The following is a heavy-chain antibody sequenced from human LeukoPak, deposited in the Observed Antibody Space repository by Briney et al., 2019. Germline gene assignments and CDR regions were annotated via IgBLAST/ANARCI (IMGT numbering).Heavy chain of an antibody. Sequence: GGSLRLSCAASGFTFTSYSMSWVRLAPGKGLEWVANIKEDGTETYYVDSVKGRFTISRDNAKNSLYLQMNSLRVEDTAVYYCAKEGRSLQTYWGQGTLVTVSS. CDR1: GFTFTSYS. D-gene: IGHD5-24*01. J-gene: IGHJ4*02. V-gene: IGHV3-7*03. CDR3: AKEGRSLQTY. CDR2: IKEDGTET.